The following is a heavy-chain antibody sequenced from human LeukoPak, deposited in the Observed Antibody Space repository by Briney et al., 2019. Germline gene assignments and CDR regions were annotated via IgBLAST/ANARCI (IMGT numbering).Heavy chain of an antibody. V-gene: IGHV3-21*01. Sequence: GGSLRLSCAASGFTFSSYSMNWVRQAPGKGLEWVSSISSSSSYIYYAHSVKGRFTISRDNAKNSLYLQMNSLRAEDTAVYYCARIYSYGLLDYWGQGTLVTVSS. CDR1: GFTFSSYS. J-gene: IGHJ4*02. CDR2: ISSSSSYI. D-gene: IGHD5-18*01. CDR3: ARIYSYGLLDY.